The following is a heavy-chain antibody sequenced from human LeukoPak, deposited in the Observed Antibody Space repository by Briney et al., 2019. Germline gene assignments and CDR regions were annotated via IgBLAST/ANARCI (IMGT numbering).Heavy chain of an antibody. V-gene: IGHV1-2*02. CDR3: ARDLAGYSYGSDY. CDR1: GYTFTSYG. J-gene: IGHJ4*02. CDR2: INPDSGGT. Sequence: GASVKVSCKASGYTFTSYGISWVRQAPGQGLEWMGWINPDSGGTNYAQKFQGRVTMTRDTSISTAYMDLSRLRSDDTAVYYCARDLAGYSYGSDYWGQGTLVTVSS. D-gene: IGHD5-18*01.